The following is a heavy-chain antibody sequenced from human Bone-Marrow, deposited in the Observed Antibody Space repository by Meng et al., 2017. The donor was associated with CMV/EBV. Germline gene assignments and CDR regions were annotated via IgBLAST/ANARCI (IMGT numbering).Heavy chain of an antibody. CDR2: ISYDGSNK. V-gene: IGHV3-30-3*01. CDR3: ARVGGYCSGGSCYYYGMDV. CDR1: GFTFSSYA. Sequence: GGSLRLSCAASGFTFSSYAMHWVRQAPGKGLEWVAVISYDGSNKYYADSVKGRFTISRDNSKNTLYLQMNSLRAEDTAVYYCARVGGYCSGGSCYYYGMDVWGQGPTDTVSS. J-gene: IGHJ6*02. D-gene: IGHD2-15*01.